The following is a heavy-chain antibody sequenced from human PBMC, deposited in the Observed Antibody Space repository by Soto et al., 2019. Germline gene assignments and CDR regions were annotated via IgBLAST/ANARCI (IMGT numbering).Heavy chain of an antibody. V-gene: IGHV3-53*01. Sequence: LRLSCAASGFTVSSNYMSWVRQAPGKGLEWVSVIYSGGSTYYADSVKGRFTISRDNSKNTLYLQMNSLRAEDTAVYYCARDGVAGHYYYGMDVWGQGTTVTVSS. J-gene: IGHJ6*02. CDR3: ARDGVAGHYYYGMDV. CDR2: IYSGGST. CDR1: GFTVSSNY. D-gene: IGHD6-19*01.